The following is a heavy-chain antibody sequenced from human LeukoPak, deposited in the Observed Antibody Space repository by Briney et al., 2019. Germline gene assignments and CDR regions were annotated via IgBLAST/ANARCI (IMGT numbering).Heavy chain of an antibody. D-gene: IGHD2-15*01. J-gene: IGHJ4*02. Sequence: PGGSLRLSCAASGFTFSSYWMSWVRQAPGKGLEWVSGINWNGGSTGYADSVKGRFTISRDNAKNSLYLQMNSLRAEDTALYYCARVGPSDIVVVVAATRPYYFDYWGQGTLVTVSS. V-gene: IGHV3-20*04. CDR3: ARVGPSDIVVVVAATRPYYFDY. CDR1: GFTFSSYW. CDR2: INWNGGST.